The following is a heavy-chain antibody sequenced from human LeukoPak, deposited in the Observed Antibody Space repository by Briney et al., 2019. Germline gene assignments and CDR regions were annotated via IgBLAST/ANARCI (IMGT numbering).Heavy chain of an antibody. CDR2: ISSSGSTI. D-gene: IGHD6-13*01. V-gene: IGHV3-11*01. Sequence: GGSLRLSCAASGFTFSDYYMSWIRQAPGKGLEWVSYISSSGSTIYYADSVKGRFTISRDNAKNSLYLQMNSLRAEDTAVYYCARVSSSSLHVWTXXXFDPWGQGTLVTVSS. J-gene: IGHJ5*02. CDR3: ARVSSSSLHVWTXXXFDP. CDR1: GFTFSDYY.